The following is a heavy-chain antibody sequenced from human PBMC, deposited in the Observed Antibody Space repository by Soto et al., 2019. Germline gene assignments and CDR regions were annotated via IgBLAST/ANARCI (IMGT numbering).Heavy chain of an antibody. CDR2: ISYDESNK. V-gene: IGHV3-30*18. J-gene: IGHJ6*02. CDR1: GFTLSNYG. Sequence: GGSLRLSCAASGFTLSNYGMHWVRQAPGKGLEWVAVISYDESNKYYADSVKGRFTISRDNSKNTLYLQMNSLRAEDTAVYYCAKDRIQLWPPYYQSYYGMDVWGLGTTVTVSS. CDR3: AKDRIQLWPPYYQSYYGMDV. D-gene: IGHD5-18*01.